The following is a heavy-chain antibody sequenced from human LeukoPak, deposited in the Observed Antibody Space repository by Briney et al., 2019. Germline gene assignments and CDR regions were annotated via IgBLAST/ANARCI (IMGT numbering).Heavy chain of an antibody. J-gene: IGHJ4*02. CDR1: GGSFSGYY. Sequence: PSETLSLTCAVYGGSFSGYYWSWIRQPPGKGLEWIGEINHSGSTNYNPSLKSRVTISVDTSKNQFSLKLSSVTAPDTAVYYCARAGGYSYGYLDYWGQGTLVTVSS. V-gene: IGHV4-34*01. CDR3: ARAGGYSYGYLDY. D-gene: IGHD5-18*01. CDR2: INHSGST.